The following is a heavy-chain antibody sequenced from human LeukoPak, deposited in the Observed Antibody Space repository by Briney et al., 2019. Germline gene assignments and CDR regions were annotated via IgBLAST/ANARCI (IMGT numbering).Heavy chain of an antibody. CDR3: ARVRVRFLEWIYNRQYYYGMDV. V-gene: IGHV4-34*01. J-gene: IGHJ6*02. D-gene: IGHD3-3*01. Sequence: SETLSLTCAVDGGSFSGYYWSWIRQHPGKGLEWIGEINHSGRTNYNPSLKSRVTISVDTSKNQFSLKLSSVTAADTAVYYCARVRVRFLEWIYNRQYYYGMDVWGQGTTVTVSS. CDR2: INHSGRT. CDR1: GGSFSGYY.